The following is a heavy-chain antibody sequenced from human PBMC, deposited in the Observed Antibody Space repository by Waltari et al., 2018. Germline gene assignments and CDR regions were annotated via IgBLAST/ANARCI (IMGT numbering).Heavy chain of an antibody. D-gene: IGHD3-3*01. J-gene: IGHJ6*02. V-gene: IGHV4-30-4*08. CDR2: VYRSGST. CDR3: ARPRSAYYYYGMDV. CDR1: GVSITYAGHY. Sequence: QVQLQESGPGLVKPSQTLSLTCTVSGVSITYAGHYWTWIRQRPGQGLERMGYVYRSGSTYYNPSLKSRVTISLDTSRNHFSLTLTSVTAADTALYYCARPRSAYYYYGMDVWGQGTTVTVSS.